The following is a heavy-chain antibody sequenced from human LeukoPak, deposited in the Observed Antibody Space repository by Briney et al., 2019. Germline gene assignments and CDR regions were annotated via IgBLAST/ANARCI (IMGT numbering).Heavy chain of an antibody. CDR1: GFTFSSYW. CDR2: IKTKIDDGTA. V-gene: IGHV3-15*01. Sequence: KAGGSLRLSCAASGFTFSSYWMSWVRQAPGKGLEWVGRIKTKIDDGTADYAAPVKGRFAISRDDSKKTMYLQMNSLQTEDTAVYYCTTDPLGTVNLPDWGQGTLVTVSS. J-gene: IGHJ4*02. D-gene: IGHD1-14*01. CDR3: TTDPLGTVNLPD.